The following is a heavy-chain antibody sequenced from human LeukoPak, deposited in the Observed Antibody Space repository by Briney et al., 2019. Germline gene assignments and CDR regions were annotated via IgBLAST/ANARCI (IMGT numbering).Heavy chain of an antibody. J-gene: IGHJ4*02. CDR1: GGSISSGRYY. Sequence: SETLSLTCTVSGGSISSGRYYWRSIRQHPGKGLEWIGYNYYSGSTYYNPSRKSRVTISVDTSKNQFSLKLSTVTAADTAVYYCARYTYYYDSSGYLQSFDYWGQGTLVTVSS. V-gene: IGHV4-31*03. D-gene: IGHD3-22*01. CDR3: ARYTYYYDSSGYLQSFDY. CDR2: NYYSGST.